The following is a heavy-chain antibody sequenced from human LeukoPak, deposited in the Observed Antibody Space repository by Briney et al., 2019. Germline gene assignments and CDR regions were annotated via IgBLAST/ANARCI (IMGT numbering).Heavy chain of an antibody. CDR1: GFTFSAYS. V-gene: IGHV3-11*01. CDR3: ARSIGLTGGGVDV. J-gene: IGHJ6*02. D-gene: IGHD3-9*01. CDR2: ITNGGSTI. Sequence: GGSLRLSCAASGFTFSAYSMTWVRQAPGRGLDWVSYITNGGSTIHHADSVKGRFTISRDNAKKTLYLQMNSLRAEDTAVYYCARSIGLTGGGVDVWGQGTTVTVS.